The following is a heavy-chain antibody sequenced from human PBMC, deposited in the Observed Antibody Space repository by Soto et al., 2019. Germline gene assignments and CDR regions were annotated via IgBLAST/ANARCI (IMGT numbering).Heavy chain of an antibody. V-gene: IGHV3-30*18. J-gene: IGHJ6*02. CDR3: AKDGILTGPLQPDYYYYGMDV. Sequence: QVQLVESGGGVVQPGRSLRLSCAASGFTFSSYGMHWVRQAPGKGLEWVAVISYDGSNKYYADSVKGRFTISRDNSKNTLYLQMNSLRAEDTAVYYCAKDGILTGPLQPDYYYYGMDVWGQGTTVTVSS. CDR2: ISYDGSNK. CDR1: GFTFSSYG. D-gene: IGHD3-9*01.